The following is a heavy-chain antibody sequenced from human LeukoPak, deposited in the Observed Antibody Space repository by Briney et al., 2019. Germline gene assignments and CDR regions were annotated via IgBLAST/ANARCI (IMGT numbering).Heavy chain of an antibody. Sequence: GGSLRLSCAASGFTFRTYAMSWVRQAPGEGLEWVSGIIGNAAATYYADSVKGRSTISRDNSKNTVYLQMNSLRAEDTAIYYCAKDRAPDGAWEIDYWGQGTLVTVSS. CDR3: AKDRAPDGAWEIDY. CDR1: GFTFRTYA. J-gene: IGHJ4*01. D-gene: IGHD4-17*01. CDR2: IIGNAAAT. V-gene: IGHV3-23*01.